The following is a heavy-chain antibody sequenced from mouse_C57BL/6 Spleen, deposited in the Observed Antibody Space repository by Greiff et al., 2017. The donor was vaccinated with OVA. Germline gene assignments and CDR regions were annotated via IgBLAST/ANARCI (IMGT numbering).Heavy chain of an antibody. V-gene: IGHV1-20*01. J-gene: IGHJ4*01. CDR2: INPYNGDT. CDR1: GYSFTGYF. D-gene: IGHD1-1*01. CDR3: ARDLLRGGYYAMDY. Sequence: VQLQQSGPELVKPGDSVKISCKASGYSFTGYFMNWVMQSHGKSLEWIGRINPYNGDTFYNQKFKGKATLTVDKSSSTAHMELRSLTSEDSAVYYCARDLLRGGYYAMDYWGQGTSVTVSS.